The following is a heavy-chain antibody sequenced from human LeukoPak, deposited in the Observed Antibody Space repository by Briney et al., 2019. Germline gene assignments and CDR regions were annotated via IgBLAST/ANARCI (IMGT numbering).Heavy chain of an antibody. CDR3: ARYDWGSNWFDP. J-gene: IGHJ5*02. V-gene: IGHV4-61*02. CDR1: GGSISSGSYF. Sequence: PSETLSLTCTVSGGSISSGSYFWSWIRQPAGKGLEWIGRIYTSGSTNYNPSLKSRVTISVDTSKNQFSLKLSSVTAADTAVYYCARYDWGSNWFDPWGQGTLVTV. D-gene: IGHD7-27*01. CDR2: IYTSGST.